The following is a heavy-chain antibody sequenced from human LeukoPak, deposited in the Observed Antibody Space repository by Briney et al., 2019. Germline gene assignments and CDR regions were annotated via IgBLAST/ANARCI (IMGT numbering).Heavy chain of an antibody. D-gene: IGHD4-11*01. CDR1: GYTFTGYN. J-gene: IGHJ4*02. CDR3: ARPLNDYTFDY. CDR2: INPNNGGT. Sequence: ASVTVSCKASGYTFTGYNMHWERQAPGKGHEWLGWINPNNGGTIYAQEFRGRVTMTRETSISTAYMELSSLRSDDTAVYYCARPLNDYTFDYWGQGTLVTVCS. V-gene: IGHV1-2*02.